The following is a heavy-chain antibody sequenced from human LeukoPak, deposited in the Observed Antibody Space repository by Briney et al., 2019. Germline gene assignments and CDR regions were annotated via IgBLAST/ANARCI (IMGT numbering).Heavy chain of an antibody. J-gene: IGHJ4*02. V-gene: IGHV4-34*01. Sequence: SETLSLTCAVYGGSFSGYYWSWIRQPPGKGLEWIGEINHSGSTNYNPSLKSRVTISVDTSKNQFSLKLSSVTAADTAVYYCARFTMVRGVIYFDYWGQGTLVTVSS. CDR3: ARFTMVRGVIYFDY. CDR1: GGSFSGYY. CDR2: INHSGST. D-gene: IGHD3-10*01.